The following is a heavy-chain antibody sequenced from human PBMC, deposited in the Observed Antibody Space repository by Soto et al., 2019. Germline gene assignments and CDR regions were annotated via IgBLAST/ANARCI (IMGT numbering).Heavy chain of an antibody. V-gene: IGHV1-69*13. CDR2: IIPIFGTA. J-gene: IGHJ4*02. CDR1: GGTFSSYA. Sequence: GASVKVSCKASGGTFSSYAISWVRQAPGQGLEWMGGIIPIFGTANYAQKFQGRVTITADESTSTAYMELSSLRSEDTAVYCCARDRHYHGSGSESYWGQGTLVTVSS. D-gene: IGHD3-10*01. CDR3: ARDRHYHGSGSESY.